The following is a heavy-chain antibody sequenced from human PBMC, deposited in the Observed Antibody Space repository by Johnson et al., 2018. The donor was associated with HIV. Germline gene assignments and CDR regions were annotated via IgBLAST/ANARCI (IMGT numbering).Heavy chain of an antibody. D-gene: IGHD6-13*01. CDR3: ARGEWSSSKGGFDI. V-gene: IGHV3-23*04. J-gene: IGHJ3*02. CDR1: GFTFSSYA. Sequence: VQLVESGGGLVQPGGSLRLSCAASGFTFSSYAMSWVRQAPGKGLEWVSAISGSGGSTYYADSVKGRFTISRDNSKNSLFVEMNSLRAEDTAVYYCARGEWSSSKGGFDIWGQGTMVTVSS. CDR2: ISGSGGST.